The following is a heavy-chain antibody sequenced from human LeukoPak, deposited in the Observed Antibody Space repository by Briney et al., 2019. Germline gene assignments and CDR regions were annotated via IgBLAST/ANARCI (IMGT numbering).Heavy chain of an antibody. CDR3: AKALLGITMIVSPIDY. V-gene: IGHV3-23*01. J-gene: IGHJ4*02. CDR2: ISGSGGST. CDR1: GFTFSSYA. Sequence: GGSLRLSCAASGFTFSSYAMNWVRQAPGKGLEWVSAISGSGGSTYYADSVKGRFTISRDNSKNTLYLQMNSLRAEDTAVYYCAKALLGITMIVSPIDYWGQGTLVTVSS. D-gene: IGHD3-22*01.